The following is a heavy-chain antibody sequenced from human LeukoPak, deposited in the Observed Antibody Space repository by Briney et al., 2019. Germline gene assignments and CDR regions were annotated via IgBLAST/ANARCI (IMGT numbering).Heavy chain of an antibody. D-gene: IGHD3-10*01. CDR1: GFTFSGSG. V-gene: IGHV3-48*04. J-gene: IGHJ3*02. Sequence: GGSLRLSCAASGFTFSGSGMSWVRQAPGKGLEWISSSGDSDGSTYYADSLKGRFTISRDNAKNSLYLQMNSLRAEDTAVYYCARISSGSGALTAFDIWGQGTMVTVSS. CDR3: ARISSGSGALTAFDI. CDR2: SGDSDGST.